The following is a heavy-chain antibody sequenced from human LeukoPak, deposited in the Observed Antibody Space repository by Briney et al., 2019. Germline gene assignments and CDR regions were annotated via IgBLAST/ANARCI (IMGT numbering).Heavy chain of an antibody. CDR1: GDSISIGDYS. CDR2: IFHSGSS. CDR3: ARELWFVNAPGSWFDP. Sequence: SRTLSLICAVSGDSISIGDYSWGWLRQPSGKGLEWNGYIFHSGSSYYNPSLKSRVTISVDKSKNQFSLRLTSVIAADTAVYYCARELWFVNAPGSWFDPWGQGTLVTVSS. D-gene: IGHD3-10*01. J-gene: IGHJ5*02. V-gene: IGHV4-30-2*01.